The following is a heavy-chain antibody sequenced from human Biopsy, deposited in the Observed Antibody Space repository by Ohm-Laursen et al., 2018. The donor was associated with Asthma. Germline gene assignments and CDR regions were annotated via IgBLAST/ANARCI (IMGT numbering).Heavy chain of an antibody. V-gene: IGHV1-2*06. J-gene: IGHJ5*02. D-gene: IGHD7-27*01. Sequence: ASVKVSCKASAYTFIGYHLHWVRHAPGEGLEWMGRINPNGGATIYAQKFQGRVTMTRDTSISTAYMELSRLTSDDTAVYYCARVQKSPGDRWFDPWGQGTLVTVSS. CDR2: INPNGGAT. CDR3: ARVQKSPGDRWFDP. CDR1: AYTFIGYH.